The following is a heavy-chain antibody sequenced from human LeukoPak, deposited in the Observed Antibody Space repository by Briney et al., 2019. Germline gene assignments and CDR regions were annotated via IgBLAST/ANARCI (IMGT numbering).Heavy chain of an antibody. V-gene: IGHV3-53*01. Sequence: PGGSLRLSCAASGFTVSSNYMSWVRQAPGKGLEWVSVIYSGGSTYYADSVKGRFTISRDNSKNTLYLQMSSLRAEDTAVYYCARDGYTYLKTWYFDLWGRGTLVTVSS. CDR2: IYSGGST. D-gene: IGHD5-18*01. J-gene: IGHJ2*01. CDR1: GFTVSSNY. CDR3: ARDGYTYLKTWYFDL.